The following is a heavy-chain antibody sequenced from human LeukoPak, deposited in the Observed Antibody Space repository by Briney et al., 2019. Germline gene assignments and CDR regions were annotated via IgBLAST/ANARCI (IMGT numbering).Heavy chain of an antibody. CDR2: IYHSGST. CDR3: ARLVPNWYFEL. V-gene: IGHV4-59*08. J-gene: IGHJ2*01. CDR1: GASITSYY. Sequence: SETLSLTCTVSGASITSYYWGWIRQPPGKGLECIGYIYHSGSTNYNPSLKRRVSISVGTSRAQFSLRLSSVTAADTAVYYCARLVPNWYFELWGRGTLVTVSS. D-gene: IGHD3-16*02.